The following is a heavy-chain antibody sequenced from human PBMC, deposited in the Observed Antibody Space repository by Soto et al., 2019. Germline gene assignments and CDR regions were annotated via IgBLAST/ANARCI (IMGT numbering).Heavy chain of an antibody. J-gene: IGHJ4*02. CDR2: ISYDGSNK. V-gene: IGHV3-30-3*01. CDR3: ARGAMIVVVKPEAY. D-gene: IGHD3-22*01. CDR1: GFTFSSYA. Sequence: QVQLVESGGGVVQPGRSLRLSCAASGFTFSSYAMHWVLQAPGKGLEWVAVISYDGSNKYYADSVKGRFTISRDNSKNTLYLQMNILRAEDTAVYYCARGAMIVVVKPEAYWGQGTLVTVSS.